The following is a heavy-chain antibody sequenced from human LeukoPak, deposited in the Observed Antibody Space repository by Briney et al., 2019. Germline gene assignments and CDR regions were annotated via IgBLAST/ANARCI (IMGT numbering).Heavy chain of an antibody. D-gene: IGHD2-15*01. V-gene: IGHV3-7*01. J-gene: IGHJ4*02. CDR2: TNQDGSDK. Sequence: GGPLRLSCAAARSTFRSHCMSWIRQAPGKGLELVANTNQDGSDKQYVDSVKGRFTIPRDNAKNSLYLQMDSLRAEDTGLYYCARDHVVDGLVFDYWGQGALVTVSS. CDR1: RSTFRSHC. CDR3: ARDHVVDGLVFDY.